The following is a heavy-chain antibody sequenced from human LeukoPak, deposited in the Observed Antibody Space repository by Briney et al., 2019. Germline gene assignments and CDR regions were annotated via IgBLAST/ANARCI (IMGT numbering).Heavy chain of an antibody. J-gene: IGHJ4*02. Sequence: SETLSLTCAASGGSISNYYWSWIRQPPGKTLEWIGYIYYTGSTNYNPSLKSRVTISVDTSKNQFSLKLSSVTAADTAVYYCARRGSSSSRWYYFDYWGQGTLVTVSS. V-gene: IGHV4-59*12. CDR2: IYYTGST. CDR3: ARRGSSSSRWYYFDY. CDR1: GGSISNYY. D-gene: IGHD6-13*01.